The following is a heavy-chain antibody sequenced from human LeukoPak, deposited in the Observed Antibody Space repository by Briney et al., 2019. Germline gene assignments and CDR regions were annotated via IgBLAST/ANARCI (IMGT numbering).Heavy chain of an antibody. Sequence: SETLSLTCIVSGGSISSYYWSWIRQPAGKGLEWIGCNYTSGSTNYNPSLKSRVTMSVDTSKNQFSLKLSSVTAADTAVYYCARDSTHYDILTGYYHTGLFDYWGQGTLVTVSS. CDR1: GGSISSYY. D-gene: IGHD3-9*01. CDR3: ARDSTHYDILTGYYHTGLFDY. V-gene: IGHV4-4*07. J-gene: IGHJ4*02. CDR2: NYTSGST.